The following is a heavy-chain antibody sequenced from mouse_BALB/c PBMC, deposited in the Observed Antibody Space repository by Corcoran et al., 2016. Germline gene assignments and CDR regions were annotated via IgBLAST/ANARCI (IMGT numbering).Heavy chain of an antibody. Sequence: QIQLVQSGPELKKPGETVKISCKASGYTFTNYGMNWVKQAPGKGLKWMGWINTYTGEPTYADDFKGRFAFSLENSASTAYLQINNLKNEDMATYFCARDDYGEGVWFAYWGQGTLVTVSA. J-gene: IGHJ3*01. D-gene: IGHD2-4*01. CDR3: ARDDYGEGVWFAY. CDR2: INTYTGEP. V-gene: IGHV9-1*02. CDR1: GYTFTNYG.